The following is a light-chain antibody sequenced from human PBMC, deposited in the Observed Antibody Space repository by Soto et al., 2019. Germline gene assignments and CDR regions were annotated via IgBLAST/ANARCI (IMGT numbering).Light chain of an antibody. Sequence: EIVMTQSPATLSVSPGERATLSCRASQSVSSNLAWYQQKPGPAPRLLIYGASTRATGIPARFSGSGSGTDFTLTISSLQSEDFAVYYCQQYNNWLFTFGGGTKVEIK. J-gene: IGKJ4*01. V-gene: IGKV3-15*01. CDR2: GAS. CDR3: QQYNNWLFT. CDR1: QSVSSN.